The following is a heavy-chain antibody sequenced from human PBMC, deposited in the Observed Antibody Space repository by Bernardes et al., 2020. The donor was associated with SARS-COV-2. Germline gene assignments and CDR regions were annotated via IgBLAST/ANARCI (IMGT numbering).Heavy chain of an antibody. D-gene: IGHD6-6*01. Sequence: GGSLRLSCAASGFTFSNYGMNWIRQAPGKGLEWVSYISNGGGRYTNYADSVKGRFTISRDVAKNSLYLQMNSLRAEDTAVYYCARESRYSSSSFILDYWGQGTLVTVSS. CDR2: ISNGGGRYT. CDR3: ARESRYSSSSFILDY. J-gene: IGHJ4*02. V-gene: IGHV3-11*06. CDR1: GFTFSNYG.